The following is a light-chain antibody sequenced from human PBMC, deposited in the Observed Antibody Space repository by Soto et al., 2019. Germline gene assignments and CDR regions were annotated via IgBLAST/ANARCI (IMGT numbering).Light chain of an antibody. CDR2: AAS. Sequence: IVLTQSPATLSLSPGERGTLSCRASQSVITSLAWYQQKPGQAPRLLIYAASTRATGFPARFSGSGSGTEFNLTISSLQSEDFGVYYCQQYNNWPRATFGGGTKVDIK. J-gene: IGKJ4*01. CDR3: QQYNNWPRAT. V-gene: IGKV3-15*01. CDR1: QSVITS.